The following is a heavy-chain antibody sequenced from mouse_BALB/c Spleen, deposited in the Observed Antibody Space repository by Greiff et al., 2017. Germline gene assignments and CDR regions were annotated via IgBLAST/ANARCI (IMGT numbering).Heavy chain of an antibody. J-gene: IGHJ3*01. V-gene: IGHV2-6-4*01. CDR1: GFSLSRYS. D-gene: IGHD1-1*01. CDR3: ARNNLVLRTFPFAY. Sequence: QVHVKQSGPGLVAPSQSLSITCTVSGFSLSRYSVHWVRQPPGKGLEWLGMIWGGGSTDYNSALKSRLSISKDNSKSQVFLKMNSLQTDDTAMYYCARNNLVLRTFPFAYWGQGTLVTVSA. CDR2: IWGGGST.